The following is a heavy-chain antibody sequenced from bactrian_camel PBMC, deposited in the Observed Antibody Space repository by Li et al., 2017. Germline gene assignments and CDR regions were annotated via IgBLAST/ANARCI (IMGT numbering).Heavy chain of an antibody. CDR1: GSTYSSKC. CDR2: ISTNTLSLKTT. V-gene: IGHV3S1*01. J-gene: IGHJ7*01. D-gene: IGHD5*01. Sequence: HVQLVESGGGSVQPGGSLRLSCEMSGSTYSSKCIGWFRQAPGKERDGVAAISTNTLSLKTTHYADSVRGRFTISRDNAKNTLYLQMNSLKTEDTAVYYCAANTDPYYYGMDYWGKGTQVTVS.